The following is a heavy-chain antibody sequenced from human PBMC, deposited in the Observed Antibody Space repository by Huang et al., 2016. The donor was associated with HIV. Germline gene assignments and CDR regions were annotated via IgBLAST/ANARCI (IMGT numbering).Heavy chain of an antibody. CDR1: GFTFSDYY. Sequence: QVQLVESGGGLVKPGGSLRLSCAASGFTFSDYYMSWLRQAPGERLEWVSYISRSGSDIYYTDSVKGRFTISRDNAKNSLYLQMNSLRAEDTAVYYCARSSGELGAPHNWGQGTLVTVSS. V-gene: IGHV3-11*01. CDR3: ARSSGELGAPHN. CDR2: ISRSGSDI. J-gene: IGHJ4*02. D-gene: IGHD1-26*01.